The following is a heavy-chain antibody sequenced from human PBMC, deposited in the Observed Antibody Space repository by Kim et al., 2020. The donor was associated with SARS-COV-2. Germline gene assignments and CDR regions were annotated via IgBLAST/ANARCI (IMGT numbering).Heavy chain of an antibody. V-gene: IGHV3-74*01. CDR2: INSDGSST. CDR3: ARELTPWYYGMDV. CDR1: GFTFSSYW. Sequence: GGSLRLSCAASGFTFSSYWMHWVRQAPVKGLVWVSRINSDGSSTSYADSVKGRFTISRDNAKNTLYLQMNSLRAEDTAVYYCARELTPWYYGMDVWGQGTTVTVSS. J-gene: IGHJ6*02. D-gene: IGHD2-15*01.